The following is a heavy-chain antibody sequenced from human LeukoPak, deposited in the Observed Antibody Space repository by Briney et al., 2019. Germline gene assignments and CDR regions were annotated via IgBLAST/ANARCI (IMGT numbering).Heavy chain of an antibody. CDR2: IRYDGSNK. J-gene: IGHJ4*02. D-gene: IGHD3-3*01. V-gene: IGHV3-30*02. CDR1: GFIFTDYG. Sequence: GGSLRLSCAASGFIFTDYGMHWVRQAPGKGLEWVAFIRYDGSNKYYADSVKGRFTISRDNSKNTLYLQMNSLRAEDTAVYYCAKGQYYDFWSGSQGYFDYWGQGTLVTVSS. CDR3: AKGQYYDFWSGSQGYFDY.